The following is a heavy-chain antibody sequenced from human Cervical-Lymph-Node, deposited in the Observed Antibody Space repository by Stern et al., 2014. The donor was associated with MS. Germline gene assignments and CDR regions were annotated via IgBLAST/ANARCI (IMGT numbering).Heavy chain of an antibody. CDR1: GFTFSSYG. CDR2: IWHDGSNT. Sequence: VQLVESGGGVIQPGRSLRLSCAASGFTFSSYGMHWVRQAPGKGLEWVAVIWHDGSNTYYADSVKGRCTISRDNSMNTSYLQMNSVRAEHTAVYYCARTYTGSYYSYSYGMAVWGQGTTVTVSS. D-gene: IGHD1-26*01. V-gene: IGHV3-33*01. J-gene: IGHJ6*02. CDR3: ARTYTGSYYSYSYGMAV.